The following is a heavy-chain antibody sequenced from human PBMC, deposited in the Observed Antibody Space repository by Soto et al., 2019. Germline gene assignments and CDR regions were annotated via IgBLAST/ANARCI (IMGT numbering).Heavy chain of an antibody. CDR2: IIPIFGTA. Sequence: SVKVSCKASGGTFSSYAISWVRQAPGQGLEWMGGIIPIFGTANYAQKFQGRVTITADESTSTAYMELSSLRSEDTAVYYCARDCVRKTAARLSYYYGMDVWGQGTTVTVS. D-gene: IGHD6-6*01. V-gene: IGHV1-69*13. CDR3: ARDCVRKTAARLSYYYGMDV. CDR1: GGTFSSYA. J-gene: IGHJ6*02.